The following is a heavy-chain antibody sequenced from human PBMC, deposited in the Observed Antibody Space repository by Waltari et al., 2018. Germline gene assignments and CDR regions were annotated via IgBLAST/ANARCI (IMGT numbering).Heavy chain of an antibody. D-gene: IGHD3-10*01. CDR1: GYPFTDYY. V-gene: IGHV1-2*02. Sequence: QVQLVQSGAEVKKPGASVKVSCKASGYPFTDYYFHWVRQDPGQGPEWMGTNKPNSGDTKDAQKVQGKVTMTRDTSISTGYMELSRLTSDDTAVYYCARGFPINMFQGVIIEDYWGQGTLVTVSS. CDR2: NKPNSGDT. CDR3: ARGFPINMFQGVIIEDY. J-gene: IGHJ4*02.